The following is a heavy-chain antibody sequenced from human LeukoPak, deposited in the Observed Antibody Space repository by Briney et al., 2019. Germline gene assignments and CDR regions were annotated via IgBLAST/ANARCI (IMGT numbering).Heavy chain of an antibody. Sequence: ASVKVSCKASGYTFTSYAMNWVRQAPGQGLEWMGWINTNTGNPTYAQGFTGRFVFSLDTSVSTAYLQISSLKAEDTAVYYCARTKSTWTDWLSEYYFDYWGQGTLVTVSS. CDR2: INTNTGNP. CDR3: ARTKSTWTDWLSEYYFDY. J-gene: IGHJ4*02. V-gene: IGHV7-4-1*02. CDR1: GYTFTSYA. D-gene: IGHD3-9*01.